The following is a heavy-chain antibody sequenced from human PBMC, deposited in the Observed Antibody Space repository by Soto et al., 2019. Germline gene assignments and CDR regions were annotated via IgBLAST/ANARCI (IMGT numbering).Heavy chain of an antibody. CDR1: GGAFSRYA. J-gene: IGHJ4*02. V-gene: IGHV1-69*01. D-gene: IGHD2-15*01. CDR2: IIPLFGTA. CDR3: ARDYGHDCSGDNCYFYF. Sequence: QVQLVQSGAEVKKPGSSVKVSCTASGGAFSRYAINWVRQAPGHGLEWMGGIIPLFGTAKYAQTFQDRVTITADESTNTGHMELRSLRSEDTAVYYCARDYGHDCSGDNCYFYFGGQGTLVTVSS.